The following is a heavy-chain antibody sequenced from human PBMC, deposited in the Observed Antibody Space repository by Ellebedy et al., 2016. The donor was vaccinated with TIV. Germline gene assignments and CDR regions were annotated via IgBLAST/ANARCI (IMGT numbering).Heavy chain of an antibody. V-gene: IGHV4-39*07. J-gene: IGHJ5*02. Sequence: SETLSLTXTVSGGSISNNKVYWAWIRQPPGKGLEWIGTIFYTGTTYYNPSLGSRVTISIDTSKNQFSLRLTSMTAADTAVFYCARGLAGTTGMYWFDPWGRGTLVTVS. CDR1: GGSISNNKVY. D-gene: IGHD1-1*01. CDR3: ARGLAGTTGMYWFDP. CDR2: IFYTGTT.